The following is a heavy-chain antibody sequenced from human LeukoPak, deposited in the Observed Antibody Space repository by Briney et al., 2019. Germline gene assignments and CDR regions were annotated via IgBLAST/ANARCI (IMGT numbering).Heavy chain of an antibody. CDR3: AKNNYYDSRGAFDI. CDR1: GFTFSNYA. D-gene: IGHD3-22*01. J-gene: IGHJ3*02. Sequence: GGSLRLSCVASGFTFSNYAMSWVRQAPGKGLEWVSAISASGGSTYYADFVKGRFTFSRDNSKNTLYLQMNSLRAEDTAVYYCAKNNYYDSRGAFDIWGQGTMVTVSS. CDR2: ISASGGST. V-gene: IGHV3-23*01.